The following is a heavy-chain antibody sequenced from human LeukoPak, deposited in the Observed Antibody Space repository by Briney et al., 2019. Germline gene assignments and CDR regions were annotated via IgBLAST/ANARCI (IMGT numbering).Heavy chain of an antibody. CDR2: MNPNSGNT. CDR1: GYTFTSYD. D-gene: IGHD5-12*01. CDR3: ARGMVATPYYYYGMDV. Sequence: ASVKVSCKASGYTFTSYDINWVRQATGQGLEWMGWMNPNSGNTGYAQKFQGRVTMTRNTSISTAYMELSSLRSEDTAVYYYARGMVATPYYYYGMDVWGQGTTVTVSS. V-gene: IGHV1-8*01. J-gene: IGHJ6*02.